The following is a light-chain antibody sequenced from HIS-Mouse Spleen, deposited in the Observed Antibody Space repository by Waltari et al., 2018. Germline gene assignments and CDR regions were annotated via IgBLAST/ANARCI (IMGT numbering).Light chain of an antibody. Sequence: QSALTQPASVSGSPGQSITISCTGTSSDVGRYNLVVWYQQHPGKAPKLRIYEGSKRPSGVSNRFSGSKSGNTASLTISGLQAEDEADYYCCSYAGSSTLVFGGGTKLTVL. CDR3: CSYAGSSTLV. V-gene: IGLV2-23*01. CDR1: SSDVGRYNL. J-gene: IGLJ2*01. CDR2: EGS.